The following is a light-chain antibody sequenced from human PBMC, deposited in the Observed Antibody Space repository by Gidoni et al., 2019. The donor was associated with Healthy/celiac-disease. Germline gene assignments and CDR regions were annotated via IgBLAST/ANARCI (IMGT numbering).Light chain of an antibody. Sequence: QSVLTQPPSVSGAPGQRVTISCTGSSPNSGAGYDVHWYQQLPGPAPKPLIYGNSNRPSGVPDRFSGSKSGTSASLAITGLQAEDEADYYCQSYDSSLSGPYVFGTGTKVTVL. CDR3: QSYDSSLSGPYV. CDR2: GNS. V-gene: IGLV1-40*01. CDR1: SPNSGAGYD. J-gene: IGLJ1*01.